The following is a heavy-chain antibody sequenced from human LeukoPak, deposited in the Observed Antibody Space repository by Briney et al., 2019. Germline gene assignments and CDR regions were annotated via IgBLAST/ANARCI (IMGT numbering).Heavy chain of an antibody. V-gene: IGHV3-30*03. CDR1: GFTFSSYG. J-gene: IGHJ4*02. Sequence: GGSLRLSCAASGFTFSSYGIHWVRQAPGKGLEWVAVISKDGSNKYYADSVKGRFTISRDNSKNTLYMQMNSLRTEDTAVYYCASLSSAGSGGFDYWGQGTLVTVSS. D-gene: IGHD3-22*01. CDR2: ISKDGSNK. CDR3: ASLSSAGSGGFDY.